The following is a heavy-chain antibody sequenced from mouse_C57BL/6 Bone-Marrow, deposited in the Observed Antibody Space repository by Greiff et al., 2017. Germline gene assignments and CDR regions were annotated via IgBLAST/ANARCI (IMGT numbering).Heavy chain of an antibody. D-gene: IGHD1-1*01. CDR1: GYSFTDYN. CDR2: INPNSGTS. CDR3: ARYDDGSSLDY. J-gene: IGHJ2*01. V-gene: IGHV1-39*01. Sequence: EVQLQQSGPELVKPGASVKLSCTASGYSFTDYNMNWVQQRNGKSLEWIGVINPNSGTSSYNQKFKGKATLTVDQSSSTAYMQLNSLTSEDSAVYYCARYDDGSSLDYWGQGTTLTVSS.